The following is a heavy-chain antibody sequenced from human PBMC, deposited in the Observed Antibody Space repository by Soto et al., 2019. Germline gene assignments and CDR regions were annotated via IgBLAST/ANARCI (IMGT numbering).Heavy chain of an antibody. J-gene: IGHJ5*02. CDR3: AGDSGHCDFWSGNSWFDP. Sequence: VNVSCKASGGTFSSYAISWVRQAPGQGLEWSGGVISIFGTANYAQKVQGRVTITADESTSTAYIELSSLGSEDTAVYYCAGDSGHCDFWSGNSWFDPWGQGTLLTVSS. CDR2: VISIFGTA. V-gene: IGHV1-69*13. CDR1: GGTFSSYA. D-gene: IGHD3-3*01.